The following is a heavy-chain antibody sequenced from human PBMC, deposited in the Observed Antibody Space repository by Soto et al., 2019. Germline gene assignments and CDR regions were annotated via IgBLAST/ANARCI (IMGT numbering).Heavy chain of an antibody. CDR1: GYTFTSYG. CDR2: ISPYNGNT. CDR3: ARDLTDFWSGYPSPNWFDP. D-gene: IGHD3-3*01. J-gene: IGHJ5*02. V-gene: IGHV1-18*01. Sequence: ASVNVSCKASGYTFTSYGISWVRQAPGQGLEWMAWISPYNGNTNYAQKLQGRVTMTTDTSTSTAYMELRSLRSDDTAVYYCARDLTDFWSGYPSPNWFDPWGQGTLVTVSS.